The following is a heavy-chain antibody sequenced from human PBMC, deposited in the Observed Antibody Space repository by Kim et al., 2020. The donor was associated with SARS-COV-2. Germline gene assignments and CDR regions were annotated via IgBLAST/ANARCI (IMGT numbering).Heavy chain of an antibody. D-gene: IGHD2-2*01. Sequence: GGSLRLSCAASGFTFSSYGMHWVRQAPGKGLEWVAVIWYDGSNKYYADSVKGRFTISRDNSKNTLYLQMNSLRAEDTAVYYCARAPVPAAYLDYWGQGTLVTVSS. J-gene: IGHJ4*02. CDR3: ARAPVPAAYLDY. CDR1: GFTFSSYG. V-gene: IGHV3-33*01. CDR2: IWYDGSNK.